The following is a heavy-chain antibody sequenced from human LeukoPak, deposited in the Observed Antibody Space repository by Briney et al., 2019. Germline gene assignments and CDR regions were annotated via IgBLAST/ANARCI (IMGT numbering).Heavy chain of an antibody. J-gene: IGHJ3*02. CDR2: MNPNRGNT. CDR3: ARDYYDSSGAWSFDI. CDR1: GYTFTRYD. Sequence: ASVKVSCKASGYTFTRYDINWVRQATGQGLEWMGWMNPNRGNTGYAQKFQGRVTMSRNTSISTAYMELSSLRSEDTAVYYCARDYYDSSGAWSFDIWGQGTMVTVSS. D-gene: IGHD3-22*01. V-gene: IGHV1-8*01.